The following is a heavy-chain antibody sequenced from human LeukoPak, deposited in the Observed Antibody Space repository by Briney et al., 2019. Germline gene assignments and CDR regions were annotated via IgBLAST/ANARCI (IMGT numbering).Heavy chain of an antibody. CDR1: GFTFTSYG. CDR3: ATTTYYYGSGDY. D-gene: IGHD3-10*01. CDR2: ISAYNGNT. J-gene: IGHJ4*02. V-gene: IGHV1-18*01. Sequence: GGSLRLSCAASGFTFTSYGISWVRQAPGQGLEWMGWISAYNGNTNYAQKLQGRVTMTTDTSTSTAYMELRSLRSDDTAVYYWATTTYYYGSGDYWGQGPLVTVPS.